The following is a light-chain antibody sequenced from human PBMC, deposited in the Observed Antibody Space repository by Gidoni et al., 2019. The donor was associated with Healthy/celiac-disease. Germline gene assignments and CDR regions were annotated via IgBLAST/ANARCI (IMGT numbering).Light chain of an antibody. J-gene: IGKJ4*01. CDR2: AAS. CDR1: QGISNY. CDR3: QKYNSAPLT. V-gene: IGKV1-27*01. Sequence: DIQMTQSPSSLSASVGDRVTITCRGSQGISNYLACYQQKPGKVPKLLIYAASTLQSGVPSRFSGSGSGTDFTLTISSLQPEDVATYYCQKYNSAPLTFGGGTKVEIK.